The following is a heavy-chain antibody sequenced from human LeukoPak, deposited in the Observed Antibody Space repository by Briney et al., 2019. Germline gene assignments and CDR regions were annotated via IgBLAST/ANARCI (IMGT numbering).Heavy chain of an antibody. CDR3: ARAYSFGSGSYSGFGY. Sequence: SETLSLTCTVSGGSISSYFWSWIRQPPGKGLEWIGYLYYSGSTDYKYNPSLKSRVTLSEDTSKNHFSLKLSSVTAADTAIYYCARAYSFGSGSYSGFGYWGQGTLVTVAS. CDR2: LYYSGST. D-gene: IGHD3-10*01. J-gene: IGHJ4*02. CDR1: GGSISSYF. V-gene: IGHV4-59*01.